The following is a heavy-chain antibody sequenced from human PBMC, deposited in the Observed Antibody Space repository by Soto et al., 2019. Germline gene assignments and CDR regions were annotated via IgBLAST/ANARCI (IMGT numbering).Heavy chain of an antibody. CDR1: GYTSTAYP. CDR2: INVANGDT. D-gene: IGHD3-10*01. V-gene: IGHV1-3*01. Sequence: QVQLVQSGAEVKKPGASVKVSCKASGYTSTAYPMHWVRQAPGQRLEWMGWINVANGDTGYSQKFQGRVTVTRDTSASTVYMELSSLTSEDTSVYYCARKDYYGAGSYYFDHWGQGTLVTVSS. J-gene: IGHJ4*02. CDR3: ARKDYYGAGSYYFDH.